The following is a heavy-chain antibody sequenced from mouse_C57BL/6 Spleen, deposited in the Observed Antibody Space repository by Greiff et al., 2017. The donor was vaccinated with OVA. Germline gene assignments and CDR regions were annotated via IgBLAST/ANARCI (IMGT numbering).Heavy chain of an antibody. CDR1: GYTFTSYW. Sequence: QVQLKQSGAELVKPGASVKMSCKASGYTFTSYWITWVKQRPGQGLEWIGDIYPGSGSTNYNEKFKSKATLTVDTSSSTAYMQLSSLTSEDSAVYYCARRRDGYYAMDYWGQGTSVTVSS. V-gene: IGHV1-55*01. CDR2: IYPGSGST. J-gene: IGHJ4*01. CDR3: ARRRDGYYAMDY. D-gene: IGHD2-3*01.